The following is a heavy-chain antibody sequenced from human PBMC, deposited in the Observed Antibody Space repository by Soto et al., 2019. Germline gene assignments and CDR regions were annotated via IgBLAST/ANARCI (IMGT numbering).Heavy chain of an antibody. D-gene: IGHD1-1*01. J-gene: IGHJ2*01. CDR3: ARGTASGALYFDL. Sequence: DVQLVQSGAEVKKPGESLKISCEGHGYSFSKFWIAWVRQKPEKGLEWMGIIYPSDSQTRQSPSFRGQVTLSADKSTSTASLQWSSLRASDTAIYYGARGTASGALYFDLWGRGTLVTVSA. CDR1: GYSFSKFW. CDR2: IYPSDSQT. V-gene: IGHV5-51*01.